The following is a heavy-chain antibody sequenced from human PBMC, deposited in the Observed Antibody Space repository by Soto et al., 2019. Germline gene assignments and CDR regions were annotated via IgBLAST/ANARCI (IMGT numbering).Heavy chain of an antibody. J-gene: IGHJ4*02. D-gene: IGHD2-15*01. CDR3: ARVFGGGSGYD. V-gene: IGHV1-3*01. CDR1: GYTFTNYP. Sequence: QVQLVQSGAEVKKPGASVKVSCKASGYTFTNYPMHWIRQAPGQRLEWMGWINADNGNTTYSQKFQGRVTISRDAAATIADMELSSLTFGDAAVYYCARVFGGGSGYDWGQGTLVTVSS. CDR2: INADNGNT.